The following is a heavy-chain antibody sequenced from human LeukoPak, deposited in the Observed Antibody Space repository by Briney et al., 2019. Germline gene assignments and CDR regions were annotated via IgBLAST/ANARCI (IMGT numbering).Heavy chain of an antibody. CDR2: IWYDGSNK. CDR1: GFTFRNHG. Sequence: GGSLRLSCEASGFTFRNHGMHWVRQAPGKGLEWVAVIWYDGSNKEYADSVKGRFTISRDIPKNTLYLQMNSLRVEDTAVYYCVRDTRSYYLDYWGQGTPVTVSS. CDR3: VRDTRSYYLDY. J-gene: IGHJ4*02. V-gene: IGHV3-33*01. D-gene: IGHD1-26*01.